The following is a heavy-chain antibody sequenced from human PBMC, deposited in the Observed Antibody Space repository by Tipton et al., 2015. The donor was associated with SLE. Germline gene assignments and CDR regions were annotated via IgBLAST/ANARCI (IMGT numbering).Heavy chain of an antibody. V-gene: IGHV3-48*01. Sequence: SLRLSCAASGFTFSSYSMNWVRQAPGKGLGWGSSISSTSSTKYYADSVKGRFTISRDNAKNSLYLQMNSLRAEDTAVYYCANLGGLQQLGPWGQGTLVTVSP. CDR2: ISSTSSTK. CDR3: ANLGGLQQLGP. CDR1: GFTFSSYS. D-gene: IGHD6-13*01. J-gene: IGHJ5*02.